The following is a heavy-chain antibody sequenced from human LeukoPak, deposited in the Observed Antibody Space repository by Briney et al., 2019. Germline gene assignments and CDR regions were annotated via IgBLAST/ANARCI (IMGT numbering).Heavy chain of an antibody. V-gene: IGHV3-74*01. D-gene: IGHD3-3*01. CDR1: GFTFSSYA. CDR2: INSDGSST. J-gene: IGHJ5*02. Sequence: GGSLRLSCAASGFTFSSYAMSWVRQAPGKGLVWVSRINSDGSSTSYADSVKGRFTISRDNAKNTLYLQMNSLRAEDTAVYYCAREGGFTKPFDPWGQGTLVTVSS. CDR3: AREGGFTKPFDP.